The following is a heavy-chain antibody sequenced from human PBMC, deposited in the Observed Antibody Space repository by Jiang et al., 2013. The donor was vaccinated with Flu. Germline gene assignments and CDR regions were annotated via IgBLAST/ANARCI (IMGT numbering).Heavy chain of an antibody. D-gene: IGHD3-3*02. CDR3: ARRDRIFGVVTSIPFDY. Sequence: LLKPSETLSLTCAVYGGSFSGYYWSWIRQPPGKGLEWIGEINHSGSTNYNPSLKSRVTISVDTSKNQFSLKLSSVTAADTAVYYCARRDRIFGVVTSIPFDYWGQGTLVTVSS. CDR1: GGSFSGYY. CDR2: INHSGST. J-gene: IGHJ4*02. V-gene: IGHV4-34*01.